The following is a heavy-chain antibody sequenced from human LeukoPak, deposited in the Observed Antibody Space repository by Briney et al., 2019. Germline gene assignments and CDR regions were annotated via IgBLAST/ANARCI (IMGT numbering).Heavy chain of an antibody. CDR2: ISSSGFTI. Sequence: GRSLRLSCAASGFTCSTYEMHWVRQAPGKGLEWISYISSSGFTIYYADSVKGRFTISRDNARNSLYLQMNSLRADDTAVYYCARGTLRTTPDYWGQGTLVTVSS. J-gene: IGHJ4*02. V-gene: IGHV3-48*03. D-gene: IGHD1-1*01. CDR1: GFTCSTYE. CDR3: ARGTLRTTPDY.